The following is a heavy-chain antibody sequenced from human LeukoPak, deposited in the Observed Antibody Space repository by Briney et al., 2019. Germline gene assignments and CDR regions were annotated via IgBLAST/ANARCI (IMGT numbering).Heavy chain of an antibody. CDR2: IYHSGST. D-gene: IGHD3-3*01. J-gene: IGHJ4*02. V-gene: IGHV4-38-2*01. CDR3: ARGRTIFGVVIIGAYYFDY. CDR1: GYSISSGYY. Sequence: SETLSLTCAVSGYSISSGYYWGWIRQPPGKGLEWIGSIYHSGSTYYNPSLKSRVTISVDTSKNQFSLKLSSVTAADTAVYYCARGRTIFGVVIIGAYYFDYWGQGTLVTVSS.